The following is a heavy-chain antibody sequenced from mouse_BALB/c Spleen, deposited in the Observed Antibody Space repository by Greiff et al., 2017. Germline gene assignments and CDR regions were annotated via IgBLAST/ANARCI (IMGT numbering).Heavy chain of an antibody. CDR2: IRSKSNNYAT. D-gene: IGHD2-3*01. Sequence: EVKLVESGGGLVQPKGSLKLSCAASGFTFNTYAMNWVRQAPGKGLEWVARIRSKSNNYATYYADSVKDRFTISRDDSQSMLYLQMNNLKTEDTAMYYCVRHDGNYVAWFAYWGQGTLVTVSA. CDR1: GFTFNTYA. V-gene: IGHV10-1*02. J-gene: IGHJ3*01. CDR3: VRHDGNYVAWFAY.